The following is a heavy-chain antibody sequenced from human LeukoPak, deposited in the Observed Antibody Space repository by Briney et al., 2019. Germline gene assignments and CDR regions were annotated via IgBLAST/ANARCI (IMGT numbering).Heavy chain of an antibody. CDR3: ARDPYYDILTGYYSY. CDR1: GYTFTGYY. CDR2: INPNSGGT. Sequence: GASVKVSCKASGYTFTGYYMHWVRQAPGQGLEWMGWINPNSGGTNYAQKFQGRVTMTRDTSISTVYMELSRLRSDDTAVYYCARDPYYDILTGYYSYWGQGTLVTVSS. V-gene: IGHV1-2*02. D-gene: IGHD3-9*01. J-gene: IGHJ4*02.